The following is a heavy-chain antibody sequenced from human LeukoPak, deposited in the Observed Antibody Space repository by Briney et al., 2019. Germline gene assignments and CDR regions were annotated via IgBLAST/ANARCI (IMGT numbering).Heavy chain of an antibody. D-gene: IGHD5-18*01. CDR2: IYSGGST. Sequence: GGSLRLSCAVSGFTVSSNYMSWVRQAPGKGLEWVSLIYSGGSTYYADSVEGRFTISSDYSKNTLFLQMNSLRAEDTAVYYCARRGYDYGSPFDYWGQGTLVTVSS. V-gene: IGHV3-53*01. J-gene: IGHJ4*02. CDR3: ARRGYDYGSPFDY. CDR1: GFTVSSNY.